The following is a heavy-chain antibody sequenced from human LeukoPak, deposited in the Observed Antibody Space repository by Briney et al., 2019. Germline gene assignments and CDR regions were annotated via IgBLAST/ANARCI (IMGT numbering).Heavy chain of an antibody. CDR1: GYTFTGYY. J-gene: IGHJ4*02. CDR3: AQEVNLRGVAGDY. CDR2: INPNSGGT. V-gene: IGHV1-2*02. Sequence: GASVKVSCKASGYTFTGYYMHWVRQAPGQGLVWMGWINPNSGGTNYAQKFQGRVTMTRDTPISTAYMELSRLRSDDTAVYYCAQEVNLRGVAGDYWGQGTLVTVSS. D-gene: IGHD6-19*01.